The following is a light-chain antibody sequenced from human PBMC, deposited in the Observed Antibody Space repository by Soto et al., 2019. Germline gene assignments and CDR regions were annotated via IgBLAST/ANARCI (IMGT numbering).Light chain of an antibody. J-gene: IGKJ1*01. Sequence: EIVLTQSPATLSLSPGERATLSCRASQSVSSNFVGWYQQKRGQAPRLLFYGASSRATGIPDRFSGSGSGTYFTLTISSLEPEDFAVYYCQHYDTWPRTFGRGTKVEI. CDR1: QSVSSNF. V-gene: IGKV3-20*01. CDR2: GAS. CDR3: QHYDTWPRT.